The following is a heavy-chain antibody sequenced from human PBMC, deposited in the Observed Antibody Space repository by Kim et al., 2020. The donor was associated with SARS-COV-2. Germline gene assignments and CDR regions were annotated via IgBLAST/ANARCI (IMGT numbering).Heavy chain of an antibody. CDR2: VNNGNNP. J-gene: IGHJ4*02. Sequence: GGSLRLSCEASGFTFGNYAMSWVRQGPGRGLEWVASVNNGNNPYYANSVKGRVTVFRDNAKNLFYVQMSSLRAEDTAPYYCAKDHPSRGWPTFDSWGQGTLLTASS. CDR1: GFTFGNYA. CDR3: AKDHPSRGWPTFDS. V-gene: IGHV3-23*01. D-gene: IGHD6-19*01.